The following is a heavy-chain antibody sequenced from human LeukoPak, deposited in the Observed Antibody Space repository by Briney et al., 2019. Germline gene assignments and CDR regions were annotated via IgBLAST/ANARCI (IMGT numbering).Heavy chain of an antibody. D-gene: IGHD6-19*01. CDR1: GFTFSSYV. CDR3: AKEVASGWYNWFDP. J-gene: IGHJ5*02. Sequence: GGSLRLSCAASGFTFSSYVMSWVRQGPGKGLEWVSAISGSGGSTYYADSVKGRFTISRDNSKNTLYLQMNSLRAEDTAVYYCAKEVASGWYNWFDPWGQGTLVIVSS. CDR2: ISGSGGST. V-gene: IGHV3-23*01.